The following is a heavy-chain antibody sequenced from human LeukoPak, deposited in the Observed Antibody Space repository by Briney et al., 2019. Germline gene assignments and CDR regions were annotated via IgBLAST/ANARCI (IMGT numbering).Heavy chain of an antibody. Sequence: SVKVSCKASGGTFSSYAISWVRQAPGQGLEWMGRIIPILGIANYAQKFQGRVTITADKSTSTAYMELSSLRSEDTAVYYCARVGVVEYSSSSGYYYYGMDVWGQGTTVTVSS. CDR2: IIPILGIA. CDR3: ARVGVVEYSSSSGYYYYGMDV. D-gene: IGHD6-6*01. J-gene: IGHJ6*02. V-gene: IGHV1-69*04. CDR1: GGTFSSYA.